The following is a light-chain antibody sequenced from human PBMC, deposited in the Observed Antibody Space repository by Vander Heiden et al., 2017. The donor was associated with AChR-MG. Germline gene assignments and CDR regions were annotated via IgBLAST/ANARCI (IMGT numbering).Light chain of an antibody. CDR2: WAS. CDR3: RQDVGTWYT. V-gene: IGKV4-1*01. Sequence: DIVMTQSPDSLAVSLGERATTNCKSSRSVLSTSNNKNYLAWFQQKPGQPPKMLINWASARESGVPDRFSGSGSGTDFNLTISSLQAEDVAVYYCRQDVGTWYTFGQGTKLEIK. CDR1: RSVLSTSNNKNY. J-gene: IGKJ2*01.